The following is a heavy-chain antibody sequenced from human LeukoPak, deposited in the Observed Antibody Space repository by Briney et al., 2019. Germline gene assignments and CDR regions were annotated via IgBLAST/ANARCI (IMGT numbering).Heavy chain of an antibody. J-gene: IGHJ4*02. D-gene: IGHD2-15*01. CDR1: GGSISSYY. CDR3: ASTYCSGGSCYWALDY. CDR2: IYYSGST. Sequence: SETLSLNCTVSGGSISSYYWSWIRQPPGKGLEWIGYIYYSGSTNYNPSLKSRVTISVDTSKNQFSLKLSSVTAADTAVYYCASTYCSGGSCYWALDYWGQGTLVTVSS. V-gene: IGHV4-59*08.